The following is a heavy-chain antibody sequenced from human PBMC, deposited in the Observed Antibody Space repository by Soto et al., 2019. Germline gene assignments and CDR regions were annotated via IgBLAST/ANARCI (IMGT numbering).Heavy chain of an antibody. V-gene: IGHV1-46*01. CDR1: GYTFTSYY. J-gene: IGHJ6*02. CDR2: INPSGGST. D-gene: IGHD3-10*01. Sequence: ASVKVSCKASGYTFTSYYMHWVRQAPGQGLEWMGIINPSGGSTSYAQKFQGRVTMTRDTSTSTVYMELSSLRSEDTAVYYCARDLRFGGGALCCYYYYGMDVWGQGTTVTVSS. CDR3: ARDLRFGGGALCCYYYYGMDV.